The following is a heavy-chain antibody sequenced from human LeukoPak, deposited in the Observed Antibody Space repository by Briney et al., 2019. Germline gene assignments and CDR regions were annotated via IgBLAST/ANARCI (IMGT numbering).Heavy chain of an antibody. Sequence: GGSLRLSCAASGFTFSNAWMNWVRQAPGKGLEWVSIIYSGGSTYYADSVKGRFTISRDNSRNTLNLQINSLRAEDTAVYYCARFRCGGGSCYADYWGQGTLVTVSS. V-gene: IGHV3-53*01. D-gene: IGHD2-15*01. CDR1: GFTFSNAW. J-gene: IGHJ4*02. CDR3: ARFRCGGGSCYADY. CDR2: IYSGGST.